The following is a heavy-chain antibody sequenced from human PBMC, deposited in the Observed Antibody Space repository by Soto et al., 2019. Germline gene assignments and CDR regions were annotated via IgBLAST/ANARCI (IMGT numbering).Heavy chain of an antibody. CDR1: GGSISSSSYY. D-gene: IGHD3-10*01. Sequence: TLSLTCTVSGGSISSSSYYWGWIRQPPGKGLEWIGSIYYSGSTYYNPSLKSRVTISVDTSKNQFSLKLSSVTAADTAVYYCASGSRLLWFGELSDYFDYWGQGTLVTVSS. CDR3: ASGSRLLWFGELSDYFDY. CDR2: IYYSGST. J-gene: IGHJ4*02. V-gene: IGHV4-39*01.